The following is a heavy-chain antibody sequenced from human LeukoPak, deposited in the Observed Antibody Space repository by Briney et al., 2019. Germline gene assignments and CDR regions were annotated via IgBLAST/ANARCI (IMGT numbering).Heavy chain of an antibody. CDR1: GGSISSSNYY. J-gene: IGHJ3*02. CDR3: ARPKYYYDSSGSDAAFDS. D-gene: IGHD3-22*01. Sequence: SETLSLTCAVSGGSISSSNYYWGWIRQPPGKGLEWIGSIYYSGSTNYNPSLKSRVTISVDTSKNQFSLKLSSVTAADTAVYYCARPKYYYDSSGSDAAFDSWGQGTMVTVSS. V-gene: IGHV4-39*07. CDR2: IYYSGST.